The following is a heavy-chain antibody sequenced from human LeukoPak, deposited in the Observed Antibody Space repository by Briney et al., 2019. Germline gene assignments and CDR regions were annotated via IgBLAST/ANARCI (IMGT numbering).Heavy chain of an antibody. CDR2: ITPDGSST. CDR3: ARSKGGAHTGDFDL. D-gene: IGHD2-21*01. Sequence: GGSLRLSCAASEFSFSSHWMHWVRQAPGKGLVWVSRITPDGSSTNSADSVKGRFTISRDNAKNTLYLQMNTLSADDTAVYYCARSKGGAHTGDFDLWGRGTLVTVSS. J-gene: IGHJ2*01. V-gene: IGHV3-74*01. CDR1: EFSFSSHW.